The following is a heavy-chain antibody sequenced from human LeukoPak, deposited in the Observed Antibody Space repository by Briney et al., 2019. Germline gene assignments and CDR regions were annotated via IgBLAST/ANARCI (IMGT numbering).Heavy chain of an antibody. Sequence: PSETLSLTCTVSGYSISTGYYWGWIRQPPGKGLEWIGSIYHSGSTYYNPSLKSRVTISVDTSKNQFSLKLSSVTAADTAVYYCARQTGSGLFILPGGQGTLVTVSS. CDR2: IYHSGST. CDR1: GYSISTGYY. J-gene: IGHJ4*02. V-gene: IGHV4-38-2*02. D-gene: IGHD3/OR15-3a*01. CDR3: ARQTGSGLFILP.